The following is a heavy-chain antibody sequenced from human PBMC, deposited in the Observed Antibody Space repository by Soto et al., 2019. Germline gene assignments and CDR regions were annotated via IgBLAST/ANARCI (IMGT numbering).Heavy chain of an antibody. CDR2: INHSGST. CDR3: AREGSSSSPVHWFDP. V-gene: IGHV4-34*01. D-gene: IGHD6-6*01. CDR1: GGSFSGYY. Sequence: SETLSLTCAVYGGSFSGYYWSWIRQPPGKGLEWIGEINHSGSTNYNPSLKSRVTISVDTSKNQFSLKLSSVTAADTAVYYCAREGSSSSPVHWFDPWGQGTLVT. J-gene: IGHJ5*02.